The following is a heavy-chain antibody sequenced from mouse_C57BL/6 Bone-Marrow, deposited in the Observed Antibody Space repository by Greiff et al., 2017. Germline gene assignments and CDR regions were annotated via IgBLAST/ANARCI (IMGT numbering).Heavy chain of an antibody. CDR2: ISSGGSYT. J-gene: IGHJ2*01. CDR3: ARQKQLRLPYFDY. CDR1: GFTFSSYG. Sequence: EVKLMESGGDLVKPGGSLKLSCAASGFTFSSYGMSWVRQTPDKRLEWVATISSGGSYTYYPDSVKGRFTISRDNAKNTLYLQMSSLKSEDTAMYYCARQKQLRLPYFDYWGQGTTLTVSS. V-gene: IGHV5-6*01. D-gene: IGHD3-2*02.